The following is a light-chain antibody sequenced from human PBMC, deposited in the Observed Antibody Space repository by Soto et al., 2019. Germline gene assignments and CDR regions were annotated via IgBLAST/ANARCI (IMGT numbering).Light chain of an antibody. V-gene: IGKV2-28*01. CDR3: MQALQSPPST. CDR2: LGS. CDR1: QSLLDSNGYNF. J-gene: IGKJ1*01. Sequence: DIVMTQSPLSLPVTPGEPASISCRSSQSLLDSNGYNFLDWYLQEPGQSPQLLIYLGSNRAPGVPDRFSGSGSGTDFTLRSSRVEAEDVGIYYCMQALQSPPSTFGPGTKVEIK.